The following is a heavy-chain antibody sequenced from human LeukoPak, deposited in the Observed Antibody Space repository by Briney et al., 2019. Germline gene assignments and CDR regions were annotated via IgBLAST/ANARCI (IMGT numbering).Heavy chain of an antibody. CDR3: TRGSIAYYYMDV. CDR2: IYYSGST. V-gene: IGHV4-59*01. CDR1: GGSISSYY. D-gene: IGHD3-22*01. J-gene: IGHJ6*03. Sequence: LSITCTVSGGSISSYYWSWIRQPPGKGLEWIGNIYYSGSTNYNPSLKSRVTISVDTSKNQFSLKLSSVTAADTAVYYCTRGSIAYYYMDVWGKGTTVTISS.